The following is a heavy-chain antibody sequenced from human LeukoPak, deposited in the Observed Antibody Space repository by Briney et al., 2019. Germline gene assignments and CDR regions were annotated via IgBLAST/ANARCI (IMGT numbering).Heavy chain of an antibody. J-gene: IGHJ4*02. CDR2: INHSGST. CDR3: ARGGTNVDTAMVKNFDY. Sequence: PSETLSLTCAVYGGSFSGYYWSWIRQPPGKGLEWIGEINHSGSTNYYPSLKSRLTISVDTSKNQFSLKLSSVTAADTAVYYCARGGTNVDTAMVKNFDYWGQGTLVTVSS. CDR1: GGSFSGYY. D-gene: IGHD5-18*01. V-gene: IGHV4-34*01.